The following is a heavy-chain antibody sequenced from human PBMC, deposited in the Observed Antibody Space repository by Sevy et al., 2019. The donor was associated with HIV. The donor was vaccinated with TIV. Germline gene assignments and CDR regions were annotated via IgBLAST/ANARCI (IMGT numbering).Heavy chain of an antibody. CDR2: ISYDGSNK. CDR1: GFTFSSYA. J-gene: IGHJ6*02. Sequence: GGSLRLSCAASGFTFSSYAMHWVRLAPGKGLEWVAVISYDGSNKYYADSVKGRFTISRDNSKNTLYLQMNSLRAEDTAVYYCARDIGEYCSGGSCYGGHYYGMDVWGQGTTVTVSS. V-gene: IGHV3-30-3*01. CDR3: ARDIGEYCSGGSCYGGHYYGMDV. D-gene: IGHD2-15*01.